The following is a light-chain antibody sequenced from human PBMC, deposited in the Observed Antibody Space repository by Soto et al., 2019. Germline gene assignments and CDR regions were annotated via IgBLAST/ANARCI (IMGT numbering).Light chain of an antibody. CDR3: QQANSFLFT. V-gene: IGKV1-12*01. Sequence: IQMTQSPSSVSASVGDRVTITCRASQDIGTWLAWFQQKPGKAPQLLISSTSSLQSGVPLRFSGSGSGTDFTLTIPGLQPEDFATYYCQQANSFLFTFGGGTKVQIK. CDR2: STS. J-gene: IGKJ4*01. CDR1: QDIGTW.